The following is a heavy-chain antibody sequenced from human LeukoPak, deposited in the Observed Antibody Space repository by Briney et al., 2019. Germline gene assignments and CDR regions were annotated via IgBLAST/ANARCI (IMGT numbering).Heavy chain of an antibody. CDR2: ISSSGSTI. D-gene: IGHD2-21*01. CDR1: GFTFSSYE. J-gene: IGHJ4*02. Sequence: GGSLRLSCAASGFTFSSYEMNWVRQAPGKGLEWVSYISSSGSTIYYADSVKGRFAISRDNAKNSLYLQMNSLRAEDTAVYYCGGGGCWWWWWGTGLGIDYWGQGTLVTVSS. CDR3: GGGGCWWWWWGTGLGIDY. V-gene: IGHV3-48*03.